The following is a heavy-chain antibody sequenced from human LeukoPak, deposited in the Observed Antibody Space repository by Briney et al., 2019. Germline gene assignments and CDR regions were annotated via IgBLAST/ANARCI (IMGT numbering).Heavy chain of an antibody. CDR3: ARRGAFDI. CDR2: IYPADSDT. Sequence: GESLKISCKESGDSFGRYWIGWLRQMPGKGLEWMGMIYPADSDTRYSPSFQGQVNISADKSISTAYLQWSSLKASDTAMYYCARRGAFDIWGQGTMVTVSS. J-gene: IGHJ3*02. CDR1: GDSFGRYW. V-gene: IGHV5-51*01.